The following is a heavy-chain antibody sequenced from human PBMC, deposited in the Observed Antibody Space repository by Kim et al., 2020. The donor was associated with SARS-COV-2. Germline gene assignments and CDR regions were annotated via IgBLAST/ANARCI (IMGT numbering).Heavy chain of an antibody. D-gene: IGHD3-10*01. CDR2: IIPIFGTA. CDR3: AGTRGDYYGSGSYYKSVSGIDY. Sequence: SVKVSCKASGGTFSSYAISWVRQAPGQGLEWMGGIIPIFGTANYAQKFQGRVTITADESTSTAYMELSSLRSEDTAVYYCAGTRGDYYGSGSYYKSVSGIDYWGQGTLVTVSS. V-gene: IGHV1-69*13. J-gene: IGHJ4*02. CDR1: GGTFSSYA.